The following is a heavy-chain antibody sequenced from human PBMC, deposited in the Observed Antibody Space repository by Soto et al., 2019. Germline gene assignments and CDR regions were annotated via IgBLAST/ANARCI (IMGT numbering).Heavy chain of an antibody. CDR3: ARDLGYKVDY. CDR2: IIPILGIA. CDR1: GGTFSSYT. D-gene: IGHD5-12*01. J-gene: IGHJ4*02. Sequence: QVQLVQSGAEVKKPGSSVKVSCKASGGTFSSYTISWVRQAPGQGLEWMGRIIPILGIANYAQKFQDRVTITADKSTSTAYMELSSLRSEDTAVYYCARDLGYKVDYWGQGTLVTVSS. V-gene: IGHV1-69*08.